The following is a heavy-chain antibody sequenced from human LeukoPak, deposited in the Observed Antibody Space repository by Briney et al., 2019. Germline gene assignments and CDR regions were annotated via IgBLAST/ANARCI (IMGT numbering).Heavy chain of an antibody. CDR2: ISSSSSYI. Sequence: GGSLRLSCAASGFTFCSYSMNWVRQAPGKGLEWVSSISSSSSYIYYADSVKGRFTISRDNAKNSLYLQMNSLRAEDTAVYYCARDHPKSRYCSGGSCYRAQYFQHWGQGTLVTVSS. J-gene: IGHJ1*01. CDR1: GFTFCSYS. CDR3: ARDHPKSRYCSGGSCYRAQYFQH. V-gene: IGHV3-21*01. D-gene: IGHD2-15*01.